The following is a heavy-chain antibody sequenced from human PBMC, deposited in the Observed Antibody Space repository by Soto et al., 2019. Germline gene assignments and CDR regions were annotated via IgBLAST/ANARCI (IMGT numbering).Heavy chain of an antibody. V-gene: IGHV4-59*01. J-gene: IGHJ6*02. CDR3: ARGHTIFGESYDNYGMDV. Sequence: SETLSLTCTVSGGSINSYYWNWIRQPPGKGLELIGDIYYSGNTNYNPSLKTRVTISVDASKNQFSLKLSSVTAADTAVYYCARGHTIFGESYDNYGMDVWGQGTTGTVSS. CDR1: GGSINSYY. D-gene: IGHD3-3*01. CDR2: IYYSGNT.